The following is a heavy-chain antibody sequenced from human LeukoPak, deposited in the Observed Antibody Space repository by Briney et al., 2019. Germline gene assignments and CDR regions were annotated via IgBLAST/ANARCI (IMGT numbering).Heavy chain of an antibody. CDR3: ARGLRRDLRLRPLDY. D-gene: IGHD5-12*01. CDR1: GGSISSYY. CDR2: IYYSGST. Sequence: SETLSLTCTVSGGSISSYYWSWIRQPPGKGLEWIGYIYYSGSTNYNPSLKSRVTISVDTSKNQFSLKLSSVTAADTAVYYCARGLRRDLRLRPLDYWGQGTLVTVSS. V-gene: IGHV4-59*12. J-gene: IGHJ4*02.